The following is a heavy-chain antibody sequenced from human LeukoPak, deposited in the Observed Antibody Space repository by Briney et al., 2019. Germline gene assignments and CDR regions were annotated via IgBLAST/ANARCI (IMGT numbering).Heavy chain of an antibody. CDR1: GCSISSSSYY. D-gene: IGHD3-22*01. CDR3: AREYYYDSSGYYLGAFDI. V-gene: IGHV4-39*07. CDR2: IYYSGST. J-gene: IGHJ3*02. Sequence: SETLSLTCTVSGCSISSSSYYWGWIRQPPGKGLEWIGSIYYSGSTYYNPSLKSRVTISVDTSKNQFSLKLSSVTAADTAVYYCAREYYYDSSGYYLGAFDIWGQGTMVTVSS.